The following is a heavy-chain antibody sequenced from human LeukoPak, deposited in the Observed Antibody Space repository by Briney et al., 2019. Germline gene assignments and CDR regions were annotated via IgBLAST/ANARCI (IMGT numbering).Heavy chain of an antibody. D-gene: IGHD4-23*01. CDR2: IYFSGST. CDR3: ARHNYGGPANWFDP. CDR1: GGSISRITYF. Sequence: SETLSLTCTVSGGSISRITYFWGWVRQPPGRGLEWIGSIYFSGSTYYNPSHKSQITISIYTSKNQISLKLSSVTAADTALYYCARHNYGGPANWFDPWGQGTLVTVSS. V-gene: IGHV4-39*01. J-gene: IGHJ5*02.